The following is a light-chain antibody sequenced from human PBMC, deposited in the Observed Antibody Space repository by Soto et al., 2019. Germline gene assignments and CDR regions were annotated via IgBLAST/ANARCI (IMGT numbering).Light chain of an antibody. CDR2: GAS. J-gene: IGKJ1*01. Sequence: EIVMTQSPAPLSLSPGERATLSCRASQSVSSYLAWYQQKPGQAPRLLIYGASTRATGIPARFSGSGSGTEFTLTISSLQSEDFAVYYCQQYNNWPPWTFGQGTKVEIK. CDR3: QQYNNWPPWT. CDR1: QSVSSY. V-gene: IGKV3-15*01.